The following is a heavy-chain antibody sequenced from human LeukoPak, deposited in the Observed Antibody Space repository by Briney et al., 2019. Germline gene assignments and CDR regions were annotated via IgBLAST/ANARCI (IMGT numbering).Heavy chain of an antibody. D-gene: IGHD3-16*01. CDR1: AFTFSNYV. CDR3: AKAGLGIMTFDAFDI. CDR2: ISASGERT. V-gene: IGHV3-23*01. Sequence: GGSLRLSCPASAFTFSNYVMSWVRQAPGKGLEWVSTISASGERTYHADSVRGRFTISRDNSKNTLHLQMNSLRADDTAVYYCAKAGLGIMTFDAFDIWGQGTVVTVSS. J-gene: IGHJ3*02.